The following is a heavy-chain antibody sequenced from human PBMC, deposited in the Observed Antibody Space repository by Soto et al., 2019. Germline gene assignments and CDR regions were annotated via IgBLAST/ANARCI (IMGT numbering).Heavy chain of an antibody. Sequence: GGSLRLSCAASGFTFSDYYMSWIRQAPGKGLEWVSYISSSGSTIYYADSVKGRFTISRDNAKNSLYLQMNSLRAEDTAVYYCARYRLIAARQVSYYYGMDVWGQGTTVTVSS. CDR3: ARYRLIAARQVSYYYGMDV. J-gene: IGHJ6*02. CDR2: ISSSGSTI. CDR1: GFTFSDYY. V-gene: IGHV3-11*01. D-gene: IGHD6-6*01.